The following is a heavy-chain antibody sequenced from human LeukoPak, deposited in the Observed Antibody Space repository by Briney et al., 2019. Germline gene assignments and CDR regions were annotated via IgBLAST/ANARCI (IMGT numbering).Heavy chain of an antibody. CDR3: ARGPTRPGYYYYYGMDV. D-gene: IGHD1-14*01. V-gene: IGHV4-34*01. CDR2: INHSGST. Sequence: SETLSLTCAVYGGSFSGYCWSWIRQPPGKGLEWIGEINHSGSTNYNPSLKSRVTISVDTSKNQFSLKLSSVTAADTAVYYCARGPTRPGYYYYYGMDVWGQGTTVTVSS. CDR1: GGSFSGYC. J-gene: IGHJ6*02.